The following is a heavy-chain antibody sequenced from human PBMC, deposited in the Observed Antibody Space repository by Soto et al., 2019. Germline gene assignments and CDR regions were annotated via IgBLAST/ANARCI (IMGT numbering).Heavy chain of an antibody. CDR3: AVYAPRHWFDS. D-gene: IGHD6-6*01. CDR1: GFTVSNNY. V-gene: IGHV3-66*01. J-gene: IGHJ5*01. CDR2: IYVGGYT. Sequence: EVQLVESGGDLVQPGGSLRLSCAASGFTVSNNYMTWVRQAPGKGLEWVSLIYVGGYTSYADSVKGRFTISRDNSKNTLYLQMNSLRDEDTAVYYCAVYAPRHWFDSWGQGTLVTVSS.